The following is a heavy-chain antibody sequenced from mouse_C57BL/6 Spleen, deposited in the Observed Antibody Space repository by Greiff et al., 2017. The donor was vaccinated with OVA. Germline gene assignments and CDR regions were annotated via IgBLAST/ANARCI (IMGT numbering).Heavy chain of an antibody. J-gene: IGHJ4*01. CDR1: GFTFSNYG. D-gene: IGHD2-4*01. Sequence: EVKVVESGGGLVKPGGSLKLSCAASGFTFSNYGMHWVRQAPEKGLEWVAYISSGSSTIYFAATVKGRFTIARDNAKNTMCLQMTGLRSEDTAMYYCARTDYDDAMDYWGQGTSVTVSS. CDR2: ISSGSSTI. V-gene: IGHV5-17*01. CDR3: ARTDYDDAMDY.